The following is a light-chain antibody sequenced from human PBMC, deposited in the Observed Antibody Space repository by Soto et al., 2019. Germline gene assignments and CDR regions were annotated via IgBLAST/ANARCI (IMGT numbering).Light chain of an antibody. V-gene: IGKV3-20*01. J-gene: IGKJ2*01. CDR1: QSVSGAS. Sequence: EIVLTQSPGTLSLSPGERATLSCRASQSVSGASLTWFQQKPVQAPRLLIYDASSRATGIPDRFSGSGSGTDFTLTITRLEPEDFAVYYCQQFAGTPYTFGQGTKLEIK. CDR3: QQFAGTPYT. CDR2: DAS.